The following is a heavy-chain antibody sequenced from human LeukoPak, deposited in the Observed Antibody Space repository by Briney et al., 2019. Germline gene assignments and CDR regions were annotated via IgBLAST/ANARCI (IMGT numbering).Heavy chain of an antibody. CDR1: GGSISSYY. CDR3: ARYSSGWPYYFDY. CDR2: IYYSGST. J-gene: IGHJ4*02. D-gene: IGHD6-19*01. Sequence: PSETLSLTCTVFGGSISSYYWSWIRQPPGKGLEWIGYIYYSGSTNYNPSLKSRVTISVDTSKKQFSLKLSSVTAADTAVYYCARYSSGWPYYFDYWGQGTLVTVSS. V-gene: IGHV4-59*01.